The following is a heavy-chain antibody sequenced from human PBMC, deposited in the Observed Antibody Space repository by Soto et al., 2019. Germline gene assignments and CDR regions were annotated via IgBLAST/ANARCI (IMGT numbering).Heavy chain of an antibody. V-gene: IGHV1-18*01. D-gene: IGHD1-7*01. CDR1: GYTFINYG. CDR3: ARDGITGTNAFDI. CDR2: ISAYNGNT. J-gene: IGHJ3*02. Sequence: ASVKVSCKASGYTFINYGISWVRQAPGQGLEWMGLISAYNGNTNYAQKLQGRVTMTTDTSTSTAHMELRSLRSDDTAVYYCARDGITGTNAFDIWGQGTMVTVSS.